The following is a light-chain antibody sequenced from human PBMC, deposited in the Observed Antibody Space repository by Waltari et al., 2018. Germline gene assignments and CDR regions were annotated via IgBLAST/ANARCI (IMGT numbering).Light chain of an antibody. CDR3: SSYTGRGTVI. CDR1: NSDIGSYSY. CDR2: DPT. Sequence: QSVLTQPASVSGSPGQPITISCTGTNSDIGSYSYVLWYQQYPGNAPKLIIYDPTERPSGVSTRFSGSKSGNTASLTISGRQADDEADYFCSSYTGRGTVIFGRGTMVTVL. J-gene: IGLJ2*01. V-gene: IGLV2-14*01.